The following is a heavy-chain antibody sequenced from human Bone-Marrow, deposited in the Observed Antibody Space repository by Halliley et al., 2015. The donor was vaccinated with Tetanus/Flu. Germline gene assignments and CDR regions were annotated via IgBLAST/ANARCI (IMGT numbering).Heavy chain of an antibody. CDR3: ARDKGVSGYNLDY. D-gene: IGHD3-22*01. Sequence: VSTISGGGGPPDYADPGKGRFTISRDNSRNTLYLRMNNLRVDDTAIYYCARDKGVSGYNLDYWGQGTLVTVSS. J-gene: IGHJ4*02. V-gene: IGHV3-23*01. CDR2: ISGGGGPP.